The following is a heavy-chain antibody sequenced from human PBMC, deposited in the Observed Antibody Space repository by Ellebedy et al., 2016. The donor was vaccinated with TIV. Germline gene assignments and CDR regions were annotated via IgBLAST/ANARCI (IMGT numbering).Heavy chain of an antibody. CDR3: AREGRFPYFDY. J-gene: IGHJ4*02. CDR1: GFTFSSYW. CDR2: IKQDGSEK. D-gene: IGHD2-21*01. Sequence: GESLKISXAASGFTFSSYWMSWVRQAPGKGLEWVANIKQDGSEKYYVDSVKGRFTISRDNAKNSLYLQMNSLRAEDTAVYYCAREGRFPYFDYWGQGTLVTVSS. V-gene: IGHV3-7*01.